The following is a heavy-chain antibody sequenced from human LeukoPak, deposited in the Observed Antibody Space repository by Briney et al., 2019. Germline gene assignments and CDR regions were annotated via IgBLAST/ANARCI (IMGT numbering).Heavy chain of an antibody. D-gene: IGHD1-26*01. Sequence: PGGSLRLSCAASGFTFSSHEMNWARQAPGKGLEWVSYISSSGSTIYYADSVKGRFTISRDNAKNSVYLQMNSLRAEDTAVYYCARDFGTYSGSSPDAFDTWGQGTMVTVSS. J-gene: IGHJ3*02. CDR1: GFTFSSHE. CDR3: ARDFGTYSGSSPDAFDT. CDR2: ISSSGSTI. V-gene: IGHV3-48*03.